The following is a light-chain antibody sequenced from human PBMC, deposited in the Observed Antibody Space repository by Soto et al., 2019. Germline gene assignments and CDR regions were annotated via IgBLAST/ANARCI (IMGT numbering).Light chain of an antibody. CDR3: GTWDNSLSGHVI. Sequence: QSALTQPPSVSAAPGQKVTISCSGSSSNIGNNYVSWYQQLPGTAPKLLIYDNNKRPSGIPDRFSGSKSGTSATLGITGLQTGDEADYYCGTWDNSLSGHVIFGGGTQLTVL. J-gene: IGLJ2*01. V-gene: IGLV1-51*01. CDR2: DNN. CDR1: SSNIGNNY.